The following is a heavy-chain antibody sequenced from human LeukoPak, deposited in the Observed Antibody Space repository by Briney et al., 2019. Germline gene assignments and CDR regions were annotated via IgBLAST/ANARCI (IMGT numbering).Heavy chain of an antibody. CDR2: INPDSGST. J-gene: IGHJ4*02. D-gene: IGHD6-19*01. CDR3: ARDRGRGSSGWYVNDY. CDR1: GYTFTGYY. V-gene: IGHV1-46*01. Sequence: GASVKVSCKASGYTFTGYYMHWVRQAPGQGLEWMGWINPDSGSTSYAQKFQGRVTMTRDTSTSTVYMELSSLRSEDTAVYYCARDRGRGSSGWYVNDYWGQGTLVTVSS.